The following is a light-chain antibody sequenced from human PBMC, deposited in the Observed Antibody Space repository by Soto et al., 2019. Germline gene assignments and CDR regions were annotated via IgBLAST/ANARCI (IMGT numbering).Light chain of an antibody. CDR1: SSDVGGYNY. V-gene: IGLV2-8*01. CDR3: SSYAGSDNLL. J-gene: IGLJ2*01. CDR2: EVS. Sequence: QSALTQPPSASGSPGQSVTISCTGTSSDVGGYNYVSWYQQHPGEAPKLIISEVSKRPSGVPDRFSGSKSGNTASLSVSGLQTEDEADYYCSSYAGSDNLLFGGGTKLTVL.